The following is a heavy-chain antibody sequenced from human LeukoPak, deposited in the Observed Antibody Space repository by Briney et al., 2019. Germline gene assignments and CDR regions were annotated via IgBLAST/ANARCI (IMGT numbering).Heavy chain of an antibody. V-gene: IGHV4-59*01. Sequence: SETLSLTCTVSGGSINNYYWSWIRQPPGKGLEWIGYISDSGSTNYNPSLKSRVTISVDTSKNQFSLKLSSVTAADTAVYYCARSPQLGWLEFWGQGTLVTVSS. CDR1: GGSINNYY. J-gene: IGHJ4*02. D-gene: IGHD1-1*01. CDR3: ARSPQLGWLEF. CDR2: ISDSGST.